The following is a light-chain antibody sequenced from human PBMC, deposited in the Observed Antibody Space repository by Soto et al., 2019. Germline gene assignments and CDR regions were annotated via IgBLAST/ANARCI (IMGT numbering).Light chain of an antibody. J-gene: IGKJ2*01. V-gene: IGKV3-20*01. CDR2: GSS. CDR3: QQYGSSPPLYT. CDR1: QSVSSSY. Sequence: EIVLTQSPGTLSLSPGERATLSCRASQSVSSSYLAWYQQKPGQAPRLLIYGSSIRATGIPDRFSGSGSGTDLTLTISRLEPQDFAVYSCQQYGSSPPLYTFGQGTKLEIK.